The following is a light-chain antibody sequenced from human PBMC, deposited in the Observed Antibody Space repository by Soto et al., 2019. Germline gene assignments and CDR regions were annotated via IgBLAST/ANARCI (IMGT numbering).Light chain of an antibody. CDR1: SSDVGGYNY. V-gene: IGLV2-8*01. J-gene: IGLJ2*01. Sequence: QSALTQPPSASGSPGQSVTISCIGTSSDVGGYNYVSWYQQHPGKAPKLMIYEVSKRPSGVPDRFSGSKSGNTASLTVSGVQAEDEDDYYCSSYAASNNLGVFGGGTKLTVL. CDR3: SSYAASNNLGV. CDR2: EVS.